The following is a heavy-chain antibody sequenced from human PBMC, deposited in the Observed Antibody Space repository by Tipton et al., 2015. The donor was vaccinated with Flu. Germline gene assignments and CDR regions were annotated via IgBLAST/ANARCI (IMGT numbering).Heavy chain of an antibody. CDR2: INYDGSTI. CDR3: TRRLVED. Sequence: QLVQSGGGLVQPGGSLRLSCAASGFIFTDYWMAWVRQAPGKGLEWVANINYDGSTIYYVDSVKGRFTISRDNAKNSVFLQMNNLRVEDTAVYYCTRRLVEDWGQGTHVTVSS. CDR1: GFIFTDYW. J-gene: IGHJ4*02. V-gene: IGHV3-7*01.